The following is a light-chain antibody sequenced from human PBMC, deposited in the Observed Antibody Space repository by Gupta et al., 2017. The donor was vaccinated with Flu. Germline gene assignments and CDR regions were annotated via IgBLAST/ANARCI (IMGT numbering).Light chain of an antibody. J-gene: IGKJ4*01. CDR2: AAS. CDR1: QSISSY. CDR3: QQSYSNQLT. Sequence: MQVTQSPSSLPASVGDRVTITCRASQSISSYLNWYQQKPGKAPKLLIYAASSLQSGVPSRFSGSGSGTDFTLTISSLQPEDFATYYCQQSYSNQLTFGGGTKVEIK. V-gene: IGKV1-39*01.